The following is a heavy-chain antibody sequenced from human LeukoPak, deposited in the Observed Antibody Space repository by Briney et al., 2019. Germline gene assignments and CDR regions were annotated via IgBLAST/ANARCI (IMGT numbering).Heavy chain of an antibody. D-gene: IGHD2-8*01. V-gene: IGHV3-15*01. CDR3: TTALRTYSTSDY. J-gene: IGHJ4*02. CDR2: IKSKTNSGTT. CDR1: GFTFSNAW. Sequence: GGSLRLSRAASGFTFSNAWMSWVRQAPGKGLEWVGRIKSKTNSGTTDYAAPVKGRFTISRDDSKNTLYLQMNSLKTEDTAVYYCTTALRTYSTSDYWGQGTLVTVSS.